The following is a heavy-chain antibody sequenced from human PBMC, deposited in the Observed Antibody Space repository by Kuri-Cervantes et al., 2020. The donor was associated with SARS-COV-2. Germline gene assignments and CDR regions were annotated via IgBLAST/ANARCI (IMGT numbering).Heavy chain of an antibody. CDR1: GGSFSGYY. CDR2: INPSGST. D-gene: IGHD3-3*01. J-gene: IGHJ3*02. V-gene: IGHV4-34*01. Sequence: GSLRLSCAVYGGSFSGYYWSWIRQPPGKGLEWIGEINPSGSTNYNPSLKSRVTVSVDTSKSQFSLKLSSVTAADTAVYYCARTGRGYYSSPVPLTAFDIWGQGTMVTVSS. CDR3: ARTGRGYYSSPVPLTAFDI.